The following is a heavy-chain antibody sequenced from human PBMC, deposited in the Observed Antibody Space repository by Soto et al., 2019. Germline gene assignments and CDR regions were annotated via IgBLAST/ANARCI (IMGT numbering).Heavy chain of an antibody. CDR3: ARAGNGGTFSDWFDP. D-gene: IGHD2-15*01. CDR2: ISYDGSDK. J-gene: IGHJ5*02. Sequence: GGSLRLSCAASGFTFSSYGMHWVRQAPGKGLEWVALISYDGSDKYYADSVKGRFTISRDNSKNTLYLQMNNLRAEDTAVYYCARAGNGGTFSDWFDPWGQGTLVTVSS. CDR1: GFTFSSYG. V-gene: IGHV3-30*03.